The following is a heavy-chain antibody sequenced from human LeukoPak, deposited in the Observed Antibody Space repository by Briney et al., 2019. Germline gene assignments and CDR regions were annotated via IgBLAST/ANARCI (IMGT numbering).Heavy chain of an antibody. CDR2: IYYSGST. CDR3: AESPGGYYLDY. CDR1: GGSISRYY. Sequence: PSETLSLTCTVSGGSISRYYWSWIRQPPGKGLEWIGYIYYSGSTNYNHSLKSRVTISVDTSKNQFSLKLSSVTAADTAVYYCAESPGGYYLDYWGQGTLVTVSS. V-gene: IGHV4-59*01. D-gene: IGHD1-26*01. J-gene: IGHJ4*02.